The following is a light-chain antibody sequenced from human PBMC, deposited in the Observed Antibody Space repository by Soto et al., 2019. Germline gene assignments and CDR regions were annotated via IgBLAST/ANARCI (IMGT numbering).Light chain of an antibody. CDR2: DVS. J-gene: IGLJ1*01. CDR3: SSYTSSSTLCYV. CDR1: SSDVGGYNY. Sequence: QSALTQPASVSGSPGQSITISCTGTSSDVGGYNYVSWYQQHPGKAPKLMIYDVSNRPSGVSNRFSGSKSGNTASLTISGLQAEDEADYYCSSYTSSSTLCYVFGTWTKLTVL. V-gene: IGLV2-14*01.